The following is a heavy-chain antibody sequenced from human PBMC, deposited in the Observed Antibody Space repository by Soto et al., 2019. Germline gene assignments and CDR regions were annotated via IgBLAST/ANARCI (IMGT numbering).Heavy chain of an antibody. CDR1: GFTFSSYG. D-gene: IGHD3-22*01. CDR3: AKEFYDSSGYSYYYYYYGMDV. J-gene: IGHJ6*02. Sequence: GGSLRLSCAASGFTFSSYGMHWVRQAPGKGLEWVAVISYDGSNKYYADSVKGRFTISRDNSKNTLYLQMNSLRAEDTAVYYCAKEFYDSSGYSYYYYYYGMDVWGQGTTVTVSS. V-gene: IGHV3-30*18. CDR2: ISYDGSNK.